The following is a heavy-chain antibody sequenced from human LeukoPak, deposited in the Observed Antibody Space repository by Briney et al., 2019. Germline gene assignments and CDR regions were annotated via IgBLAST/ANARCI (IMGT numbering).Heavy chain of an antibody. CDR1: GFTFSGYD. J-gene: IGHJ3*02. CDR3: ARAHVAAGLAFDI. Sequence: PGGSLRLSCAASGFTFSGYDMHWLRQATGKGLEWVSGIGIPGDTYYPGSVKGRFTISRENAKNSFYLQMNSLRAEDTAVYCCARAHVAAGLAFDIWGQGTMVTVSS. V-gene: IGHV3-13*01. D-gene: IGHD6-25*01. CDR2: IGIPGDT.